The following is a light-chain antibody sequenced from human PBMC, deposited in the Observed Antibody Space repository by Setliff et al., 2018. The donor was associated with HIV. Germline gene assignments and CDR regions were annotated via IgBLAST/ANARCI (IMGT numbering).Light chain of an antibody. J-gene: IGLJ1*01. V-gene: IGLV2-14*01. CDR2: EXR. Sequence: QPASVSGSPGQSITISCTGTSSDVGGYNHVSWYQQHPGKAPKLISSEXRNRPSGISSRFSGSKSGHTASLPISGLQAEDEAESYSSPXXXTNXXXFGTGTKVTVL. CDR3: SPXXXTNXXX. CDR1: SSDVGGYNH.